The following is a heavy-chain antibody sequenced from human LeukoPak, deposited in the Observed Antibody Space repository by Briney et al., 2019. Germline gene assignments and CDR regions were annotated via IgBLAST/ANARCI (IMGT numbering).Heavy chain of an antibody. CDR2: IKNKGDGGTT. CDR1: GFTFNKAW. D-gene: IGHD3-10*01. CDR3: TTSGTPFEY. J-gene: IGHJ4*02. V-gene: IGHV3-15*01. Sequence: PGGSLRLSCAASGFTFNKAWMSWVRLAPGKGLEWVGRIKNKGDGGTTDYAAPVKGKFTVSRDDSKSTLYLQMNSLKTEDTAVYYCTTSGTPFEYWGQGTLVTVSS.